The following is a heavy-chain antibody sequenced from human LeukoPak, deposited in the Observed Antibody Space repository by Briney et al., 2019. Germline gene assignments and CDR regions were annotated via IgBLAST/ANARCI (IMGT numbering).Heavy chain of an antibody. CDR1: GFTFSDYY. CDR3: ARETPRRGETRDGYR. CDR2: IKEDGSET. J-gene: IGHJ4*02. V-gene: IGHV3-7*01. D-gene: IGHD5-24*01. Sequence: PGGSLRLSCAASGFTFSDYYMNWVRQVPGKGLECLANIKEDGSETYYADSVRGRFTISRDNPKNLLFLQINSLRVEDTAVYYCARETPRRGETRDGYRWGQGTLVTVSS.